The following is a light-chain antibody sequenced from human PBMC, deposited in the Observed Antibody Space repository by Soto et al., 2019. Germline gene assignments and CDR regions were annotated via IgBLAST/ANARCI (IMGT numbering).Light chain of an antibody. CDR1: NWDIGTYDF. V-gene: IGLV2-14*01. J-gene: IGLJ2*01. CDR2: EVA. Sequence: QSALTQPASVSGSPGQSITFPCTGTNWDIGTYDFVSWYQHYPGKAPKLIIFEVANRPPGIADRFSGSKSGNTASLTISGLQPEDEADYYGSAYTTRSLLVFGGGTKVTVL. CDR3: SAYTTRSLLV.